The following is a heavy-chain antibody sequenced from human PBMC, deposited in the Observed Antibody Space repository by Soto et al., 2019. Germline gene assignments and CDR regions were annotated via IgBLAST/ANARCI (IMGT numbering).Heavy chain of an antibody. CDR1: GYTLGSYY. V-gene: IGHV1-46*03. J-gene: IGHJ4*01. D-gene: IGHD3-22*01. CDR3: SRVGPTYFQESSGDYDAY. Sequence: ASVKVSCKASGYTLGSYYMHWVRQAPGQGLEWMGLINPSDDGISYAQKFQGRVFMSKDTSTSTVYMELSSLRSDDTAVYYCSRVGPTYFQESSGDYDAYWR. CDR2: INPSDDGI.